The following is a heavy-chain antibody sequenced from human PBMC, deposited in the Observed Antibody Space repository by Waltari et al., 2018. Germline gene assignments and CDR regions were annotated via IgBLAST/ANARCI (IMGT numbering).Heavy chain of an antibody. V-gene: IGHV1-2*02. Sequence: QVQLVQSGAEVKKPGASVKVPCKASGSTFHGYYLHWVRQAPGQGLEWMGWINPNRGGTNYAQKFQGRVTMTRDTSISTAYMELSRLRSDDTAVYYCARGARIVGATYSNWFDPWGQGTLVTVSS. CDR1: GSTFHGYY. J-gene: IGHJ5*02. D-gene: IGHD1-26*01. CDR2: INPNRGGT. CDR3: ARGARIVGATYSNWFDP.